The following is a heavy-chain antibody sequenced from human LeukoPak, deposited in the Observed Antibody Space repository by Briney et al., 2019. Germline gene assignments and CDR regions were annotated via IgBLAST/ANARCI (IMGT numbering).Heavy chain of an antibody. D-gene: IGHD3/OR15-3a*01. Sequence: GGSLRLSCAASGFTFSSYWMHWVRQAPGKGLVWVSRLYSDGTNTYHADSVKGRVTISRDNAKNTVYLEMNSLRAEDTAVYYCARGGLRNWYFDLWGRGTLVTVSS. V-gene: IGHV3-74*01. CDR3: ARGGLRNWYFDL. J-gene: IGHJ2*01. CDR1: GFTFSSYW. CDR2: LYSDGTNT.